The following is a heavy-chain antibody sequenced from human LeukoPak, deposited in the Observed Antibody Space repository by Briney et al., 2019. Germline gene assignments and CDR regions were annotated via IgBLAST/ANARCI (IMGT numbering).Heavy chain of an antibody. J-gene: IGHJ4*02. Sequence: PGGSLRLSCAASGFTFSGSAMHWVRQASGKGLEWVGRIRSKANSYATAYAASVKGRFTISRDVSKNTAYLQMNSLKTEDTAVYYCTSSTSYDILTGYLDYWGQGTLVTVSS. D-gene: IGHD3-9*01. CDR3: TSSTSYDILTGYLDY. V-gene: IGHV3-73*01. CDR2: IRSKANSYAT. CDR1: GFTFSGSA.